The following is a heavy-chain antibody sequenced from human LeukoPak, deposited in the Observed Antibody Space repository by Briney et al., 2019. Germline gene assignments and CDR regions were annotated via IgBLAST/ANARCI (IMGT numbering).Heavy chain of an antibody. CDR2: INTGGSST. V-gene: IGHV3-11*01. D-gene: IGHD1-1*01. CDR1: GFTFSDYH. CDR3: ARDRPLTTLIKAFDI. J-gene: IGHJ3*02. Sequence: GGSLRLSCAASGFTFSDYHMSWIRQAPGKGLEWISYINTGGSSTYYAESVKGRFTISRDNAQNSLFLQMNSLRAEDTAVYYCARDRPLTTLIKAFDIWGQGTMVTVSS.